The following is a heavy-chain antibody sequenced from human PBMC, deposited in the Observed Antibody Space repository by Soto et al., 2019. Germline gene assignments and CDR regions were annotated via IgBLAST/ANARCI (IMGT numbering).Heavy chain of an antibody. CDR2: MNEDGGTT. CDR1: GFTFSSYW. Sequence: GSLRLSRAASGFTFSSYWMHWVRQAPGKGLVWVSRMNEDGGTTDYADSVKGRFTISRDNAKNTLYLQMNSLRVEDTAVYYCASDLSGRADVWGQGTTVTVSS. CDR3: ASDLSGRADV. J-gene: IGHJ6*02. D-gene: IGHD3-10*01. V-gene: IGHV3-74*01.